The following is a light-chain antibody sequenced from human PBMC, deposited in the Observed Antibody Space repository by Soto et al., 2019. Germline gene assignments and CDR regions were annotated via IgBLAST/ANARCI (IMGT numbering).Light chain of an antibody. CDR1: HDVTMY. CDR2: DAS. CDR3: QQYEIFPIT. V-gene: IGKV1-33*01. J-gene: IGKJ5*01. Sequence: DIQITQSPSSLSASVVERVFLTWQAIHDVTMYLTRYQQKPGKAPKLLIYDASNMETGVPSRFTGSGSGTDFTFTISSLQPEDIATYYCQQYEIFPITFGQGTRLEIK.